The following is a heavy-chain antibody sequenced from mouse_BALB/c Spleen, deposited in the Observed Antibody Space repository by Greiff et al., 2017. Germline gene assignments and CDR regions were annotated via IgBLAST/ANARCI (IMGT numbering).Heavy chain of an antibody. D-gene: IGHD2-1*01. CDR3: ARRGGNYDAMDY. CDR1: GFTFSSYA. Sequence: EVMLVESGGGLVKPGGSLKLSCAASGFTFSSYAMSWVRQTPEKRLEWVATISSGGSYTYYPDSVKGRFTISRDNAKNTLYLQMSSLRSEDTAMYYCARRGGNYDAMDYWGQGTSVTVSS. V-gene: IGHV5-9-1*01. CDR2: ISSGGSYT. J-gene: IGHJ4*01.